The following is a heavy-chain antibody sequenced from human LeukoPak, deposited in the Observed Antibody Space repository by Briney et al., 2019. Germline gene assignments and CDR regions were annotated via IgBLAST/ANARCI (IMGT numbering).Heavy chain of an antibody. CDR2: INPNSGAT. CDR1: GYTFTSYY. Sequence: ASVKVSCKASGYTFTSYYMHWVRQAPGKGLGWMGWINPNSGATNYAQKFQGRVTMTRDTSISTAYMELSRLRSDDTAVYYCARGGRDYDFWSGYYNVVYYYGMDVWGQGTTVTVSS. J-gene: IGHJ6*02. V-gene: IGHV1-2*02. D-gene: IGHD3-3*01. CDR3: ARGGRDYDFWSGYYNVVYYYGMDV.